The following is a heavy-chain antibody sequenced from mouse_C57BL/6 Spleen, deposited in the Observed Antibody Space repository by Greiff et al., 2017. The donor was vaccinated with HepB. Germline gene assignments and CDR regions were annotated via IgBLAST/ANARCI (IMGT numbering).Heavy chain of an antibody. CDR2: INPSNGGT. J-gene: IGHJ4*01. CDR1: GYTFTSYW. V-gene: IGHV1-53*01. Sequence: QVQLKQPGTELVKPGASVKLSCKASGYTFTSYWMHWVKQRPGQGLEWIGNINPSNGGTNYNEKFKSKATLTVDKSSSTAYMQLSSLTSEDSAVYYCARSIYYDFDSYAMDYWGQGTSVTVSS. CDR3: ARSIYYDFDSYAMDY. D-gene: IGHD2-4*01.